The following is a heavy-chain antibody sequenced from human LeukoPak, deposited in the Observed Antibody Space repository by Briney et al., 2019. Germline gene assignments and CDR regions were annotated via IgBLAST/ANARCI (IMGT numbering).Heavy chain of an antibody. CDR1: GVSLSGDH. CDR3: ARVRYCSDTACFGFDP. CDR2: IYYTGTT. J-gene: IGHJ5*02. Sequence: HSGTLSLTCTVSGVSLSGDHWSGGRQPPGKGLGGVGDIYYTGTTNYNPSLKSRVTISVDTSKNQFSLKLMSVTAADAALYYCARVRYCSDTACFGFDPWGQGTLVTVSS. V-gene: IGHV4-59*01. D-gene: IGHD2-15*01.